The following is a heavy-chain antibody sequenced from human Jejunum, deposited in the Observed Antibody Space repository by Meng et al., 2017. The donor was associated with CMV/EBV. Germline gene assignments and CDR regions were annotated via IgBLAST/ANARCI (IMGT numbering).Heavy chain of an antibody. CDR1: FTVSSYS. D-gene: IGHD6-6*01. CDR2: VSFDGRNQ. J-gene: IGHJ6*02. Sequence: FTVSSYSMHGVRQAPGKGLEWVAHVSFDGRNQYYADSMKGRFTVSRDNSKNTLYLQMKSLRTEDTAVYYCTKDQWGSSSSLTGMDVWGQGTTVTVSS. CDR3: TKDQWGSSSSLTGMDV. V-gene: IGHV3-30*04.